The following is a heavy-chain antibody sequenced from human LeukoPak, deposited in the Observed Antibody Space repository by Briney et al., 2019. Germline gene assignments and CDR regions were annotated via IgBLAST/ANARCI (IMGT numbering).Heavy chain of an antibody. V-gene: IGHV3-7*05. Sequence: GGSLRLSCAASGFTFSSYWMSWVRQAPGKGLEWVATIKQDGSQKEYVDFVKGCFTISRDNAKNSLYLQMNSLRAEDTAVYYCARDPTVTNFHDAFDIWGQGTMVTVSS. CDR1: GFTFSSYW. CDR2: IKQDGSQK. CDR3: ARDPTVTNFHDAFDI. D-gene: IGHD4-17*01. J-gene: IGHJ3*02.